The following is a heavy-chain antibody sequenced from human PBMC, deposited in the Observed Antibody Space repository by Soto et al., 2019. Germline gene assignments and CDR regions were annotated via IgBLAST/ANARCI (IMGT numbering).Heavy chain of an antibody. CDR2: ISAYNGNT. J-gene: IGHJ6*02. CDR1: GYTFTSYG. D-gene: IGHD1-26*01. CDR3: ARGGKSGSYTGYYYYYGMDV. Sequence: ASVEVSCKASGYTFTSYGISWVRQAPGQGLEWMGWISAYNGNTNYAQKLQGRVTMTTDTSTSTAYMELRSLRSDDTAVYYCARGGKSGSYTGYYYYYGMDVWGQGTTVTVSS. V-gene: IGHV1-18*01.